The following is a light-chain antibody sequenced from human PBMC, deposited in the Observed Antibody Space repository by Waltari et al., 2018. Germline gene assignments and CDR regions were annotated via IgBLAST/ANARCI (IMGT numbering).Light chain of an antibody. V-gene: IGKV1-5*01. CDR3: QQYNTYPWT. CDR1: QSISSW. J-gene: IGKJ1*01. CDR2: DAS. Sequence: DIQMTQSPSTVSASGGARVTIPCRASQSISSWLAWYQQKPGKAPKLLIFDASSLESGVPSRFSVSGSGTEFTLTISSLQPDDFAAYYCQQYNTYPWTFGQGTKVEIK.